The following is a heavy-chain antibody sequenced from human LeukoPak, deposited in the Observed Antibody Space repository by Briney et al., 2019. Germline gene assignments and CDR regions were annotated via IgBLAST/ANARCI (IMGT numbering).Heavy chain of an antibody. V-gene: IGHV4-4*07. CDR2: LDSSGST. D-gene: IGHD2-21*01. CDR1: GGSISGYY. CDR3: ARGTSCGSKCFFDY. J-gene: IGHJ4*02. Sequence: SETLSLTCKVSGGSISGYYWSWIRQPAGKGLEWIGRLDSSGSTNYNSSLQSRVIMSIDRSQFSLRLTSVTAADTAIYYCARGTSCGSKCFFDYWGQGILVTVSS.